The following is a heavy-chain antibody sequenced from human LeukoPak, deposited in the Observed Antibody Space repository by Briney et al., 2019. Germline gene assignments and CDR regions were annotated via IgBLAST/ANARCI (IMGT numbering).Heavy chain of an antibody. D-gene: IGHD6-19*01. CDR2: IKQDGSEK. CDR1: GFIFDDHG. V-gene: IGHV3-7*01. Sequence: GGSLRLSCAASGFIFDDHGMNWVRQAPGKGLEWVAKIKQDGSEKYYVDSVKGRFTISRDNAKNSLYLQMSSLRAEDTAVYYCASKQWLVSDFDYWGQGTLVTVSS. CDR3: ASKQWLVSDFDY. J-gene: IGHJ4*02.